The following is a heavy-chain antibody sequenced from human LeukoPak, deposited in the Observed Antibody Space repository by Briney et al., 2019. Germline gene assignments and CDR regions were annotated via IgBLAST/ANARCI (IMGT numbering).Heavy chain of an antibody. CDR3: ARAFCPGGSCYGRFDY. CDR2: INGDGSST. CDR1: GLTLSTYW. D-gene: IGHD2-15*01. J-gene: IGHJ4*02. Sequence: PGGSLRLSCEASGLTLSTYWIHWVRHGPGKGLEWVSRINGDGSSTSYADSVKGRFTISRDNAKSTVYLQMNSLTAEDTAVYHCARAFCPGGSCYGRFDYWGQGTLVTVSS. V-gene: IGHV3-74*01.